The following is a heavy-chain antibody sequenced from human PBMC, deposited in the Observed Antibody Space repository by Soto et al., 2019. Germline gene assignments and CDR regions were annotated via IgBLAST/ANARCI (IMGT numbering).Heavy chain of an antibody. J-gene: IGHJ3*02. CDR1: GDSVTSNSAA. V-gene: IGHV6-1*01. D-gene: IGHD1-26*01. Sequence: QVQLQQSGPGLVKPSQTLSLTCAISGDSVTSNSAAWNWIRQSPSRGLEWLGRTYYRSKWYNDYAGSVRGRITINPDTSKNQFSLQLNSVTPDDTAVYYCVRDSELGPEAFDIWGQGTVVAVSS. CDR3: VRDSELGPEAFDI. CDR2: TYYRSKWYN.